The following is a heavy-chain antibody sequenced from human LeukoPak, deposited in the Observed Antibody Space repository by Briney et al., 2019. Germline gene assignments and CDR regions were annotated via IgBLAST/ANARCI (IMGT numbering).Heavy chain of an antibody. D-gene: IGHD2-2*01. CDR3: ARNRVASTYSTLDY. J-gene: IGHJ4*02. V-gene: IGHV3-23*01. CDR2: IGGSGGNT. CDR1: GFTFSSYA. Sequence: PGGSLRLSCAASGFTFSSYAMTWVRQAPGKGLEWVSVIGGSGGNTYYADSVKGWFTISRDSSKNTLYLQMNSLRVEDTALYYCARNRVASTYSTLDYWGQGTLVTVSS.